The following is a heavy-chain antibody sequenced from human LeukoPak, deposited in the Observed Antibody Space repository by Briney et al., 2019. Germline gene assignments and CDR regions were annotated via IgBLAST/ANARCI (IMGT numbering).Heavy chain of an antibody. CDR3: AREDYYGSGSSAHDY. Sequence: GGSLRLPCAASGFTFSSYEMNWVRQAPGKGLEWVSYISSSGSTIYYADSVKGRFTISRDNAKNSLYLQMNSLRAEDTAVYYCAREDYYGSGSSAHDYWGQGTLVTVSS. CDR2: ISSSGSTI. V-gene: IGHV3-48*03. CDR1: GFTFSSYE. D-gene: IGHD3-10*01. J-gene: IGHJ4*02.